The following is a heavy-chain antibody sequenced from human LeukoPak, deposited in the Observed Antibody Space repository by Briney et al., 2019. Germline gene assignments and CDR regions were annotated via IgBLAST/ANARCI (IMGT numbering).Heavy chain of an antibody. D-gene: IGHD6-13*01. CDR3: ARHSIAAGGAYNWFDP. CDR2: IYPRDSNT. CDR1: GYSFTSHW. V-gene: IGHV5-51*01. Sequence: GESLKISCKGSGYGSGYSFTSHWIAWVRQMPGKGLEWMGIIYPRDSNTIYSPSFQGQVTISVDTSINTAYLQWISLKASDTAMYYCARHSIAAGGAYNWFDPWGQGTLVTVSS. J-gene: IGHJ5*02.